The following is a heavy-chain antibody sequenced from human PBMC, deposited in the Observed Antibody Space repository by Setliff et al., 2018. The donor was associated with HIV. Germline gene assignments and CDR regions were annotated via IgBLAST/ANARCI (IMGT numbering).Heavy chain of an antibody. CDR1: GGSINSGEHY. Sequence: SETLSLTCTVSGGSINSGEHYWSWSRQHPGKGLEWIGSIYYSGTTYYNPSLKSRVTMSVDTSTSRLSLKVHSVTAADTAMYYCARGSHGTSWTDYWGQGTLVTVSS. D-gene: IGHD6-13*01. J-gene: IGHJ4*02. V-gene: IGHV4-39*07. CDR2: IYYSGTT. CDR3: ARGSHGTSWTDY.